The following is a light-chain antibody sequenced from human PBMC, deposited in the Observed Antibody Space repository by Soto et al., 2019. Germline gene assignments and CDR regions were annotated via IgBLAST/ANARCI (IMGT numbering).Light chain of an antibody. J-gene: IGKJ3*01. CDR3: QQYGSSPPLQFT. CDR1: QSVSSSY. Sequence: EIVLTQSPGTLSLSPGERATLSCRASQSVSSSYLAWYQQKPGQAPRLLIYGASSRATGIPDRFSGSGSGTDFTLTISRLEPEDFAVYYCQQYGSSPPLQFTFGPGTKVDIK. CDR2: GAS. V-gene: IGKV3-20*01.